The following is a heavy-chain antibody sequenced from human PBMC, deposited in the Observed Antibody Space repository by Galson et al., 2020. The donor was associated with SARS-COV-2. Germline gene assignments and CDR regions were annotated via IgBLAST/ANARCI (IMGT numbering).Heavy chain of an antibody. D-gene: IGHD3-3*01. V-gene: IGHV4-59*08. CDR2: VYYTGHT. Sequence: SETLSLTCTVSGASISSYYWTWIRQSPGKGLEWIGYVYYTGHTNYNPSLKSRLTMSVDTSKSQFSLNLASVTAADTAVYYCARGDLWSGYYYDYWGQGTLVTVSS. J-gene: IGHJ4*02. CDR3: ARGDLWSGYYYDY. CDR1: GASISSYY.